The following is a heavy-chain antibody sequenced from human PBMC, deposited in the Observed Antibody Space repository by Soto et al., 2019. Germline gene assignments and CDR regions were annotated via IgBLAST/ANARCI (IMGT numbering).Heavy chain of an antibody. CDR3: ARGLWFGESNYGMDV. D-gene: IGHD3-10*01. CDR2: IYYSGST. CDR1: GGSISSGDYY. V-gene: IGHV4-30-4*01. Sequence: SETLSLTCTVSGGSISSGDYYWSWIRQPPGKGLEWIGYIYYSGSTYYNPSLKSRVTISVDTSKNQFSLKLSSVTAAATAVYYCARGLWFGESNYGMDVWGQGTTVTVSS. J-gene: IGHJ6*02.